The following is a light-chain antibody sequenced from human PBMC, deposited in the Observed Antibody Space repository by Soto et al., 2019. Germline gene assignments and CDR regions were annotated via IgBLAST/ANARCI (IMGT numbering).Light chain of an antibody. CDR2: EVT. Sequence: QSVLTQPPSASGSPGQSVTISCTGTSSDVGGYNYVSWYQQHPGKAPKLMIYEVTKRPSGVPDRFSGSKSGNTASLTVSGLQADDEADYYCSSFAGSNNLVFAGGTQLTV. CDR1: SSDVGGYNY. J-gene: IGLJ2*01. CDR3: SSFAGSNNLV. V-gene: IGLV2-8*01.